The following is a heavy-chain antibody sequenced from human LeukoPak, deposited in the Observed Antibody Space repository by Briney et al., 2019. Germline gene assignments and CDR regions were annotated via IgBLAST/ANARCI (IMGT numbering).Heavy chain of an antibody. D-gene: IGHD3-3*01. CDR3: ARGRITIFGVVNCAFDI. V-gene: IGHV1-69*05. CDR1: GGTFSSYA. Sequence: SVKVSCKASGGTFSSYAISWVRQAPGQGLEWMGGIIPIFGTANYAQKFQGRVTITTDESTSTAYMELSSLRSEDTAVYYCARGRITIFGVVNCAFDIWGQGTMVTVSS. CDR2: IIPIFGTA. J-gene: IGHJ3*02.